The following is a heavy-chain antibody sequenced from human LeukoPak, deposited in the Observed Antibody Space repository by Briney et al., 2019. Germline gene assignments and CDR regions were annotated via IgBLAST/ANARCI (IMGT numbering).Heavy chain of an antibody. D-gene: IGHD3-22*01. CDR1: GGTFSSYA. J-gene: IGHJ4*02. V-gene: IGHV1-69*04. Sequence: GASVKVSCKASGGTFSSYAISWVRQAPGQGLEWMGRIIPILGIANYAQKFQGRVTITADKSTSTAYMELSSLRSEDTAVYYCARARHYYDSSGHSTEDYWGQGTLVTVSS. CDR3: ARARHYYDSSGHSTEDY. CDR2: IIPILGIA.